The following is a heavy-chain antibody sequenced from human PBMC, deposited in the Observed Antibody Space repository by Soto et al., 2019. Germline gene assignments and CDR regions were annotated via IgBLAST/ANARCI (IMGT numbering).Heavy chain of an antibody. CDR2: VNPSGDRT. CDR1: GYAFSSHY. V-gene: IGHV1-46*03. Sequence: QVLLVQSAAEVKEPGASVKLSCKASGYAFSSHYMYWVRQAPGQGLEWMGRVNPSGDRTTYSQKFQGRITMTGDTSTSTFYLEVRSLTSGDMGVYYCGGDGAATSTGFDYWGQGPLVTVSS. J-gene: IGHJ4*02. D-gene: IGHD4-17*01. CDR3: GGDGAATSTGFDY.